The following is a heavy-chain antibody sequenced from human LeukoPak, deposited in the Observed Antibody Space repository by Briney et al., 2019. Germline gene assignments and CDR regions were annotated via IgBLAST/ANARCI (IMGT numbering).Heavy chain of an antibody. V-gene: IGHV4-39*01. J-gene: IGHJ4*02. Sequence: PSETLSLTCTVSGGSISSRPYYWGWIRHPPGKGLEWLGSFDYSGSTYYKPSLKSRVTISVDTSKNQFSLKLSSVTAADTAVYYCARLVVSSWYHEVLLGRDYWGQGTLVTVSS. D-gene: IGHD6-13*01. CDR3: ARLVVSSWYHEVLLGRDY. CDR1: GGSISSRPYY. CDR2: FDYSGST.